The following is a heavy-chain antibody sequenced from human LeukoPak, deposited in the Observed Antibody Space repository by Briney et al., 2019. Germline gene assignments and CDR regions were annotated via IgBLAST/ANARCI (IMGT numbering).Heavy chain of an antibody. CDR2: TYYRSKWYS. V-gene: IGHV6-1*01. D-gene: IGHD5-12*01. Sequence: SQTLSLTCAISGDSVSDNSAAWNWIRQSPSRGLEWLGRTYYRSKWYSDYAISVKGRITINPDTSQNQFSPQLSSVTPEDTAVYYCARDHSGFDDYWGQGTLVTVSS. CDR3: ARDHSGFDDY. CDR1: GDSVSDNSAA. J-gene: IGHJ4*02.